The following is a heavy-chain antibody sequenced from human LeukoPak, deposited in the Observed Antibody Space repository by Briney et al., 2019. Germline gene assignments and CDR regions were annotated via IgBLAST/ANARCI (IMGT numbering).Heavy chain of an antibody. Sequence: GGSMRLSCAASGFTFSSYAMSWVRQAPGKGLEWVSAISGSGGSTYYADSVKGRFTISRDNSKNTLYLQMNSLRAEDTAVYYRAKDRPDYDILTGSSLTDYWGQGTLVTVSS. D-gene: IGHD3-9*01. V-gene: IGHV3-23*01. J-gene: IGHJ4*02. CDR1: GFTFSSYA. CDR3: AKDRPDYDILTGSSLTDY. CDR2: ISGSGGST.